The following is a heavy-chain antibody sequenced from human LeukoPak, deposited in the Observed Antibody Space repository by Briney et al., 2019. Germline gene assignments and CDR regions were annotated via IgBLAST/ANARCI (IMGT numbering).Heavy chain of an antibody. V-gene: IGHV1-69*13. D-gene: IGHD2-15*01. CDR2: IIPIFGTA. CDR3: ASTLGYCSGGSCYLPPYYYYMDV. Sequence: ASVKVSCKASGGTFSSYAISWVRQAPGQGLEWMGGIIPIFGTANYAQKFQGRVTITADESTSTAYMELSSLRSEDTAVYYCASTLGYCSGGSCYLPPYYYYMDVWGKGTTVTISS. J-gene: IGHJ6*03. CDR1: GGTFSSYA.